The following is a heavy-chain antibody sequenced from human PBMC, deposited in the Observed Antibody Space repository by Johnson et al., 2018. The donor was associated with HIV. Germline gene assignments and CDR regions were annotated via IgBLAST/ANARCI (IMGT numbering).Heavy chain of an antibody. CDR1: GFTFSNAW. J-gene: IGHJ3*02. Sequence: VQLVESGGGLVKPGGSLRLSCAASGFTFSNAWMSWVRQAPGKGLEWVGRIKSKTDGGTTDYAAPVKGRFTISRDDSKNTLYLQMNSLKTEDTAVYHCTTEWDGDAFDIWGQGTMVTVSS. D-gene: IGHD1-26*01. CDR2: IKSKTDGGTT. V-gene: IGHV3-15*01. CDR3: TTEWDGDAFDI.